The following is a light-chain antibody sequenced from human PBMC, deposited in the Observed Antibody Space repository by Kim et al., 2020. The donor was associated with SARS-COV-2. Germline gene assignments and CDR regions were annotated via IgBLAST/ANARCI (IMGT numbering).Light chain of an antibody. CDR2: YAS. V-gene: IGKV1-27*01. CDR1: HDISNY. CDR3: RKYDSVPRT. Sequence: AATVDRGTITGRPSHDISNYLGWCQQQPGKAPSILIYYASSLQARVPARFSGRGAATEYTLTISSLQPEEIAAYYCRKYDSVPRTFGPGTKVDIK. J-gene: IGKJ1*01.